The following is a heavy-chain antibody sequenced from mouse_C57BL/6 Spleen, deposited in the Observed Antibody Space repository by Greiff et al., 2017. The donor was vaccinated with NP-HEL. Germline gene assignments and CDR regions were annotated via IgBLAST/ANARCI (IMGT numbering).Heavy chain of an antibody. D-gene: IGHD3-2*02. Sequence: QVHVKQPGAELVKPGASVKLSCKASGYTFTSYWMQWVKQRPGQGLEWIGEIDPSDSYTNYNQKFKGKATLTVDTSSSTAYMQLSSLTSEDSAVYYCARKETAQGFDYWGQGTTLTVSS. V-gene: IGHV1-50*01. CDR1: GYTFTSYW. CDR3: ARKETAQGFDY. J-gene: IGHJ2*01. CDR2: IDPSDSYT.